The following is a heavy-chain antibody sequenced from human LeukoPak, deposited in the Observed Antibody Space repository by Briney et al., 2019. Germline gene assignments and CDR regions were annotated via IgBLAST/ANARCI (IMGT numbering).Heavy chain of an antibody. CDR1: GGSISSSSYY. CDR2: IYYSGST. V-gene: IGHV4-39*07. D-gene: IGHD3-22*01. Sequence: SETLSLTCTVSGGSISSSSYYWGWIRQPPGKGLEWIGSIYYSGSTYYNPSLKSRVTISVDTSKNQFSLKLSSVTAADTAVYYCARLYYYDSSAWGQGTLVTVSS. J-gene: IGHJ5*02. CDR3: ARLYYYDSSA.